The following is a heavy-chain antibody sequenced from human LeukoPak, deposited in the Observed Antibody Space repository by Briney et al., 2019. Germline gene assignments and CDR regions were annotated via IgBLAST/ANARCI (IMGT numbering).Heavy chain of an antibody. Sequence: PSETLSLTCTVSGGSISSSGYYWGWIRQPPGKGREWIGSIYYSGSTYYNPSLKRLVTISVDSSKNQFSLKLSSVTAADTAVYYCARILHYGDRQWDYWGQGTLVTVSS. D-gene: IGHD4-17*01. CDR1: GGSISSSGYY. J-gene: IGHJ4*02. CDR2: IYYSGST. CDR3: ARILHYGDRQWDY. V-gene: IGHV4-39*01.